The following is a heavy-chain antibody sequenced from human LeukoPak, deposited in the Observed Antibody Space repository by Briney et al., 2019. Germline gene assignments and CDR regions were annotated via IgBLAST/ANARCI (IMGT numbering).Heavy chain of an antibody. CDR3: GKGAVWSEVVPIWFDP. CDR1: GFTLDDYA. J-gene: IGHJ5*02. Sequence: GGSLRLSCAASGFTLDDYAMHWVRQARGQGMDWVSCISWNSGSIRYAAPLTSRFTTSRDKAKNSLYLQMNSLRAEGTALYYCGKGAVWSEVVPIWFDPWGQGTLVTVSS. V-gene: IGHV3-9*01. CDR2: ISWNSGSI. D-gene: IGHD3-22*01.